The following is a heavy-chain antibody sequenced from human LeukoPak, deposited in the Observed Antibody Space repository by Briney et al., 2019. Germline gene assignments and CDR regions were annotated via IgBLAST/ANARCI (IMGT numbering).Heavy chain of an antibody. CDR2: INPNSGGT. CDR3: APTDAGSGSYSGY. D-gene: IGHD1-26*01. V-gene: IGHV1-2*02. Sequence: ASVKVSCEASGYTFTDYFMHWVRQAPGQGLEWMGWINPNSGGTHYAQKFQGRVTMTRDTSISTAYMELSSLRSEDTAVYYCAPTDAGSGSYSGYWGQGTLVTVSS. CDR1: GYTFTDYF. J-gene: IGHJ4*02.